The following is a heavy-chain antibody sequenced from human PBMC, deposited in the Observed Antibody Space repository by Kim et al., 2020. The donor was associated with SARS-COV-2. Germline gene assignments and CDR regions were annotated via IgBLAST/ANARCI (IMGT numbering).Heavy chain of an antibody. Sequence: SETLSLTCTVSGGSISSSSYYWGWIRQPPGKGLEWIGSIYYSGSTYYNPSLKSRVTISVDTSKNQFSLKLSSVTAADTAVYYCAREEDYYDSSGFGRFDPWGQGTLVTVSS. V-gene: IGHV4-39*07. CDR2: IYYSGST. CDR1: GGSISSSSYY. D-gene: IGHD3-22*01. CDR3: AREEDYYDSSGFGRFDP. J-gene: IGHJ5*02.